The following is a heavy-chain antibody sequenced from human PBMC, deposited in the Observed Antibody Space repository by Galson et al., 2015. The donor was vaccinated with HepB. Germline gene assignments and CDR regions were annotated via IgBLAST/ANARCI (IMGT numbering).Heavy chain of an antibody. V-gene: IGHV4-59*01. CDR2: IYYSGGT. J-gene: IGHJ3*02. Sequence: ETLSLTCTVSGGSISSYYWSWIRQPPGKGLEWIGYIYYSGGTNYNPSLKSRVTISVDTSKNQFSLKLSSVTAADTAVYYCARIPTDYDFWSGVTNAFDIWGQGTMVTVSS. D-gene: IGHD3-3*01. CDR3: ARIPTDYDFWSGVTNAFDI. CDR1: GGSISSYY.